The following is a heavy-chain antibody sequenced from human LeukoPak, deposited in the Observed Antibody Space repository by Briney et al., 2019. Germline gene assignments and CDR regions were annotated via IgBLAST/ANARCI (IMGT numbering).Heavy chain of an antibody. J-gene: IGHJ4*02. CDR2: IRPDGSEK. D-gene: IGHD3-16*01. CDR1: GFTFSNYW. Sequence: GGSLRLSCAASGFTFSNYWMSWVRQAPGKGLEWVGNIRPDGSEKQYVDSVEGRFTISRDNAQNSLYLQMNSLRAEDTAVYYCAKFGRSTSPVNWGRGTLVTVSP. V-gene: IGHV3-7*01. CDR3: AKFGRSTSPVN.